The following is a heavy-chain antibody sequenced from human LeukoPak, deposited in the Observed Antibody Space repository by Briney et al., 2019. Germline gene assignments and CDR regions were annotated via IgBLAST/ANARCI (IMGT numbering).Heavy chain of an antibody. Sequence: SETLSLTCTVSGGSISSYYWSWIRQPPGKGLEWIGYIYYSGSTNYNPSLKSRVTISVDTSKNQFSLKLSSVTAADTAVYYCARGVDWVVVPPKGDWFDPWGQGTLVTVSS. V-gene: IGHV4-59*12. CDR1: GGSISSYY. CDR3: ARGVDWVVVPPKGDWFDP. J-gene: IGHJ5*02. CDR2: IYYSGST. D-gene: IGHD3-22*01.